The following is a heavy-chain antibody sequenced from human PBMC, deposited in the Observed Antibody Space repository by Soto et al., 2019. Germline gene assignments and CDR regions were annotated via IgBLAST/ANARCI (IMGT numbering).Heavy chain of an antibody. Sequence: EVQVLESGGGLVQPGGSLRLSCAASGLTFSSYAMSWVRQAPGQGLEWVSALSGSGGSRYYADSVKGRFTISRDNSKNTVDLQMNNFRAEDTALYYCAKGTNYYRSGNYYNDAFDIWGQGTMVTVSS. D-gene: IGHD3-10*01. V-gene: IGHV3-23*01. CDR2: LSGSGGSR. J-gene: IGHJ3*02. CDR3: AKGTNYYRSGNYYNDAFDI. CDR1: GLTFSSYA.